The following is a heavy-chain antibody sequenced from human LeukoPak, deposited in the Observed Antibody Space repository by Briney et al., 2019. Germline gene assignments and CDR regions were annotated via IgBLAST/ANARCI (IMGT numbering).Heavy chain of an antibody. CDR3: ARELWFGEATDY. Sequence: ASVKVSCKASGFTFTSSAMQWVRQAPGQGLEWMGGIIPIFGTANYAQKLQGRVTMTTDTSTSTAYMELRSLRSDDTAVYYCARELWFGEATDYWGQGTLVTVSS. CDR1: GFTFTSSA. V-gene: IGHV1-18*01. J-gene: IGHJ4*02. CDR2: IIPIFGTA. D-gene: IGHD3-10*01.